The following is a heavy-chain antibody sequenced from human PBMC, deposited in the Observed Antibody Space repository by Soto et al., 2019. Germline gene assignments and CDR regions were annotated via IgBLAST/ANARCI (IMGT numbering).Heavy chain of an antibody. CDR2: INHSGST. CDR3: ARDTPGPYYYYGVDV. Sequence: SETLSLTCAVYGGSFSGYYWTWIRQPPGTGLEWIGEINHSGSTNYNPSLKSRVTISVDTSKNQFSLKLTSVTAADTAVYYCARDTPGPYYYYGVDVWGQGTTVTVSS. V-gene: IGHV4-34*01. D-gene: IGHD2-2*02. CDR1: GGSFSGYY. J-gene: IGHJ6*02.